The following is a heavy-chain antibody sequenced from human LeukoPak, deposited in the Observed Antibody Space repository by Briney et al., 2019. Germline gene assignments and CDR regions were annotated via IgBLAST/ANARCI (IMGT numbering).Heavy chain of an antibody. V-gene: IGHV1-69*05. CDR1: GGTFSSYA. CDR3: ARGGIYYVDY. J-gene: IGHJ4*02. Sequence: GASVKVSCKASGGTFSSYAISWVRQAPGQGLEWMGGIIPIFGTANYAQKFQGRVAITTDDSASTAYMELSRLRSEDTAVYYCARGGIYYVDYWGQGTLVTVSS. D-gene: IGHD2-15*01. CDR2: IIPIFGTA.